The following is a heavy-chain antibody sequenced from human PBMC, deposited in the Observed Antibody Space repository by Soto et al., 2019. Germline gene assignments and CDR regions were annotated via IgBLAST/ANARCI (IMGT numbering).Heavy chain of an antibody. CDR2: ISYDGSNK. D-gene: IGHD6-6*01. CDR1: GFTFSSYG. CDR3: AKDLRAYSSSPGGPFDY. Sequence: GGSLRLSCAASGFTFSSYGMHWVRQAPGKGLEWVAVISYDGSNKYYADSVKGRFTISRDNSKNTLYLQMNSLRAEDTAVYYCAKDLRAYSSSPGGPFDYWGQGTLVTVSS. V-gene: IGHV3-30*18. J-gene: IGHJ4*02.